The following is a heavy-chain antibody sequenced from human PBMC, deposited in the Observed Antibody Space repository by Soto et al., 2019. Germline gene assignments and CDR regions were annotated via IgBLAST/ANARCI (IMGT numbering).Heavy chain of an antibody. CDR3: ARVDRGGYSYGYDY. D-gene: IGHD5-18*01. J-gene: IGHJ4*02. CDR1: GFTFSSYD. Sequence: AGGSLRLSCAASGFTFSSYDMHWVRQATGKGLEWVSAIGTAGDTYYPGSVKGRFTISRENAKNSLYLQMNSLRAGDTAVYYCARVDRGGYSYGYDYWGQGTLVTVSS. CDR2: IGTAGDT. V-gene: IGHV3-13*01.